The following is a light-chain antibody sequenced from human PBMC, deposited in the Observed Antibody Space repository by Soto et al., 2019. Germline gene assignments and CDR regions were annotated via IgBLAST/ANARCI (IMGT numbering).Light chain of an antibody. J-gene: IGLJ2*01. V-gene: IGLV2-14*03. CDR1: SSDIGCYNY. CDR2: HVS. CDR3: AAYASSNTVL. Sequence: QSALTQPASVSGSPGQSITISCTGTSSDIGCYNYVSCYQQHPGKAPKLMIYHVSDRPSGVSNRFSGSKSGNTASLTISGLQAEDEADYYCAAYASSNTVLFGGGTKLTVL.